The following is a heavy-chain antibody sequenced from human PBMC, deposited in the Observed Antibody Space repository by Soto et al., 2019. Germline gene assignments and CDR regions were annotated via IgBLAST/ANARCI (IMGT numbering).Heavy chain of an antibody. D-gene: IGHD3-3*01. J-gene: IGHJ4*02. CDR2: ISSNGVST. CDR1: GFAFSDYA. Sequence: GGSLRLSYAASGFAFSDYAMSWVRQAPGKGLQWVSGISSNGVSTYYADSVKGRFTISRDNSKNTLFLQMNNLRAEDTAVYYCAKITVRQWLLSRYFDYWGQGSPVTVSS. CDR3: AKITVRQWLLSRYFDY. V-gene: IGHV3-23*01.